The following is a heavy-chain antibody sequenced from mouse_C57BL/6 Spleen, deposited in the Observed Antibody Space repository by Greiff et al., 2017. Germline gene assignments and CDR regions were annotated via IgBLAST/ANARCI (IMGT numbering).Heavy chain of an antibody. J-gene: IGHJ3*01. Sequence: VQLQQSGAELVRPGTSVKVSCKASGYAFTNYLIEWVKQRPGQGLEWIGVINPGSGGTNYNEKFKGKATLTADKSSSTAYMQLSSLTSEDSAVYFCARGGGNYGKSFAYWGQGTLVTVSA. CDR3: ARGGGNYGKSFAY. V-gene: IGHV1-54*01. CDR1: GYAFTNYL. CDR2: INPGSGGT. D-gene: IGHD2-1*01.